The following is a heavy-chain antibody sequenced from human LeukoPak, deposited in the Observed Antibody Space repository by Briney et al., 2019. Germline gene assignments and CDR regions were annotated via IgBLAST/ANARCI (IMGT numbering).Heavy chain of an antibody. V-gene: IGHV3-23*01. CDR3: ARLSSFAFDI. D-gene: IGHD3-16*02. CDR2: ILHNGDST. CDR1: GFTCSTYV. Sequence: GGSLRLSCAASGFTCSTYVMSWVRQAPGRGLEWLSLILHNGDSTYYADSVKGRFTISRDNSKNTLYLQMNSLRAEDTAVYYCARLSSFAFDIWGQGTMVTVSS. J-gene: IGHJ3*02.